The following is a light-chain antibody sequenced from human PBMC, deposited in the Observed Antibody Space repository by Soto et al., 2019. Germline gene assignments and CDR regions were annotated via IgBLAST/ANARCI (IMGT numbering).Light chain of an antibody. J-gene: IGKJ1*01. CDR3: QQYGNSLTCT. CDR2: GAS. V-gene: IGKV3-20*01. CDR1: QSVISSY. Sequence: EIVLTQSPGTLSLSPGERATLSCRASQSVISSYLAWYQQKPGQAPRLLIYGASSRATGIPDRFSGSGSGTDFTLTIISREPNDWAVYECQQYGNSLTCTLGQGTKVENK.